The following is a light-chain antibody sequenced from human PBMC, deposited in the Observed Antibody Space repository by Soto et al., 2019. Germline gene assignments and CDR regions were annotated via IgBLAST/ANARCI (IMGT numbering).Light chain of an antibody. CDR2: DAS. J-gene: IGKJ5*01. V-gene: IGKV3-11*01. CDR3: QQRSNWPPT. CDR1: QSIRTF. Sequence: EILLTQSPVTLSLSPGEISTLSCRASQSIRTFLAWYQQKPGQAPRLLVYDASNRATGIPARFSGSGSGTDFTLTISSLEPEDFAVYFCQQRSNWPPTFGQGTRLEIK.